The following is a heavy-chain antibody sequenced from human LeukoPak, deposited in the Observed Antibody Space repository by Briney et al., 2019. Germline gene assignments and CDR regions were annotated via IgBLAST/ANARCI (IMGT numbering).Heavy chain of an antibody. Sequence: GASVKVSCKASGYTFTSYGISWVRQAPGQGLEWMGWISAYNGNTNYAQKLQGRVTMTTDTSTSTAYMELRSLRSDDTAVYYCAREGIEYSSSSGDNWFDPWGQGTLVTVSS. CDR2: ISAYNGNT. D-gene: IGHD6-6*01. CDR3: AREGIEYSSSSGDNWFDP. CDR1: GYTFTSYG. V-gene: IGHV1-18*01. J-gene: IGHJ5*02.